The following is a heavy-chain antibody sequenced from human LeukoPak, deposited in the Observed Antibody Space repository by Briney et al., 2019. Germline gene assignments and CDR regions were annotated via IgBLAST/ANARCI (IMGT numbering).Heavy chain of an antibody. D-gene: IGHD2-8*01. J-gene: IGHJ4*02. V-gene: IGHV3-15*01. CDR1: GFTFSNAW. Sequence: PGGSLRLSCAASGFTFSNAWMSWVRQAPGKGLEWVGRIKSKTDGGTTDYAAPVKGRFTISRDDSKSTLYLQMNSLKTEDTVVYYCTTEDIVLMVYASSTFDYWGQGTLVTVSP. CDR2: IKSKTDGGTT. CDR3: TTEDIVLMVYASSTFDY.